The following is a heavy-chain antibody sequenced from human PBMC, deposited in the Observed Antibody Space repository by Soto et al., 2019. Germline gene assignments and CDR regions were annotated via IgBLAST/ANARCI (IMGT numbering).Heavy chain of an antibody. Sequence: GGSLRLSCAASGFTFSSYGMQWVRQAPGKGLEWVAVIWYDGSNKFYADSVKGRFTISRDNSKNTLYLQMNSLRAEDTAVYYCARVQDYYDSTGYYYFDYWGQGALVTVSS. CDR2: IWYDGSNK. J-gene: IGHJ4*02. CDR3: ARVQDYYDSTGYYYFDY. CDR1: GFTFSSYG. V-gene: IGHV3-33*01. D-gene: IGHD3-22*01.